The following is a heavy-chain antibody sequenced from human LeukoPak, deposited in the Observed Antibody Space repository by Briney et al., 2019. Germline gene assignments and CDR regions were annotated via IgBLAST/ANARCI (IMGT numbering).Heavy chain of an antibody. J-gene: IGHJ4*02. CDR2: ISSSSSHI. V-gene: IGHV3-21*01. D-gene: IGHD5-18*01. Sequence: GGSLRLSCAASGFIFRRYSMNWVRQAPGKGLEWVTAISSSSSHIYYAESVKGRFPIYRDNPKNSLYLQINSLRAGETAVYYWARQEGGYGYFPNDYWGQGTLVTVSS. CDR3: ARQEGGYGYFPNDY. CDR1: GFIFRRYS.